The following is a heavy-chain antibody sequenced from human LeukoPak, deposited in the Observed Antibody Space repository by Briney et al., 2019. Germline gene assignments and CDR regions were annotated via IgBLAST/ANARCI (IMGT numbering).Heavy chain of an antibody. J-gene: IGHJ4*02. D-gene: IGHD5-18*01. Sequence: ASVKVSCKASGGTFSSYAISWVRQAPGQGLEWMGGIIPIFGTANYAQKFQGRVTITTDESTSTAYMELSSLRSEDTAVYYCARGGYSYGSLFDYWGQGTLVTVSS. CDR1: GGTFSSYA. V-gene: IGHV1-69*05. CDR2: IIPIFGTA. CDR3: ARGGYSYGSLFDY.